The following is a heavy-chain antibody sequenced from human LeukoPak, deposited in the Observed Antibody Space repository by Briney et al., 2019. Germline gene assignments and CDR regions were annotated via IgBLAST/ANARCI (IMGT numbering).Heavy chain of an antibody. CDR2: IRYDGSNK. D-gene: IGHD1-26*01. CDR1: GFTFSSYG. Sequence: GGSLRLSCAASGFTFSSYGMHWVRQAPGKGLEWVAFIRYDGSNKYYADSVKGRFTISRDNSKNTLYLQMNSLRAEDTAVYYCAKDRWELRHNWFDPWGQGTLVTVSS. J-gene: IGHJ5*02. CDR3: AKDRWELRHNWFDP. V-gene: IGHV3-30*02.